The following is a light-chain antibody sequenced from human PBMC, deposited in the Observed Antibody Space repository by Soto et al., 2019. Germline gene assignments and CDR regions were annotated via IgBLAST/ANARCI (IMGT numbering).Light chain of an antibody. V-gene: IGKV1-39*01. CDR2: AAS. Sequence: DIQMTQSPSSLSASVGDRVTITCRARQTVRTYLKWYQQKPGKAPTLLVYAASTLASAVPPRFSGAGSETDFTLTIRGLQPEDFATYYCQKTFSTPITFGQGTRLE. CDR1: QTVRTY. J-gene: IGKJ5*01. CDR3: QKTFSTPIT.